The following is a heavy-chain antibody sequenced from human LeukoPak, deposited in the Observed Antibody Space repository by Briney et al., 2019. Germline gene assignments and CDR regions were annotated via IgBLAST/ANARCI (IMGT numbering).Heavy chain of an antibody. CDR3: ARGGRGVSAARRFKPGDWFDP. V-gene: IGHV4-34*01. CDR2: INHSGST. J-gene: IGHJ5*02. CDR1: GFIFSNYG. D-gene: IGHD2-2*01. Sequence: PGGSLRLSCAASGFIFSNYGMNWIRQSPGKGLEWIGEINHSGSTNYNPSLKSRVTMSVHTSRNQFSLKLSSVTAADTAVYYCARGGRGVSAARRFKPGDWFDPWGQGTLVTVSS.